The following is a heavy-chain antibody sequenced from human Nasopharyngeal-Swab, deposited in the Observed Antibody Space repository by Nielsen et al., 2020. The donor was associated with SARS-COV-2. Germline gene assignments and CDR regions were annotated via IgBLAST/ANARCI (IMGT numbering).Heavy chain of an antibody. CDR1: GFTFSDQY. Sequence: GESLKISCAASGFTFSDQYMDWVRQAPGKGLEWVGRIRNKAKSYTTDYAAPVKGRFTISRDDSRNSLYLHMNSLKIGDTALYYCGIAARRGGDFDYWGQGTLVTVSS. CDR3: GIAARRGGDFDY. CDR2: IRNKAKSYTT. D-gene: IGHD3-10*01. J-gene: IGHJ4*02. V-gene: IGHV3-72*01.